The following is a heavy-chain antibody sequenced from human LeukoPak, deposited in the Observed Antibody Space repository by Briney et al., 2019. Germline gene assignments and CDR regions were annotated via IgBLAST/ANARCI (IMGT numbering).Heavy chain of an antibody. D-gene: IGHD6-13*01. J-gene: IGHJ3*02. V-gene: IGHV4-61*02. CDR3: ARDGTAAGLKNAFDI. Sequence: SQTLSLTCTVSGGSISSGSYYWSWIRQPAGKGLEWIGRIYTSGSTNYNPSLKSRVTISVDTSKNQFSLKLSSVTAADTAVYYCARDGTAAGLKNAFDIWGQGTMATVSS. CDR2: IYTSGST. CDR1: GGSISSGSYY.